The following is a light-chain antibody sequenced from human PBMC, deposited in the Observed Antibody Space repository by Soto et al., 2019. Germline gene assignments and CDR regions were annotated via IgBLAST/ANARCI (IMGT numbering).Light chain of an antibody. CDR2: GAS. CDR3: QQYNNWPPWT. CDR1: QSVSSN. J-gene: IGKJ1*01. Sequence: EIVMTQSPATLSVSPGERATLSCRASQSVSSNLAWYQQKPGQAHRLLIYGASSRATGIPARFSGSGSGTECTLNISSLQSEDFAVYYCQQYNNWPPWTFGQRTKVEIK. V-gene: IGKV3-15*01.